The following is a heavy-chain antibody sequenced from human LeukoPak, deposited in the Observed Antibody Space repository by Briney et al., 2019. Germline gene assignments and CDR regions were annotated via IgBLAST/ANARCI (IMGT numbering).Heavy chain of an antibody. Sequence: GASVKVSCKASGYTFTGYYMHWVRQAPGQGLEWMGRINPNSGGTNYAQNFQGRVTMTRNTSISTAYMELSRLRSDDTAVYYCATEPRGYYDSSGYYRQVDYWGQGTLVTVSS. CDR2: INPNSGGT. V-gene: IGHV1-2*06. CDR1: GYTFTGYY. D-gene: IGHD3-22*01. CDR3: ATEPRGYYDSSGYYRQVDY. J-gene: IGHJ4*02.